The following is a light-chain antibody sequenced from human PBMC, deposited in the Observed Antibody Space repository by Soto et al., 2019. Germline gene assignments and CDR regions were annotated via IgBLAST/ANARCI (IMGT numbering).Light chain of an antibody. J-gene: IGLJ2*01. CDR1: SSDVGGYNY. Sequence: QSAQTQPPSASGSPGQSVTISCTGTSSDVGGYNYVSWYQQHPGKAPKLMIYDVSKRPSGVPDRFSGSKSGNTASLTVSGLQAEDEADYYCSSYAGSNGVVFGGGTKLTVL. CDR3: SSYAGSNGVV. CDR2: DVS. V-gene: IGLV2-8*01.